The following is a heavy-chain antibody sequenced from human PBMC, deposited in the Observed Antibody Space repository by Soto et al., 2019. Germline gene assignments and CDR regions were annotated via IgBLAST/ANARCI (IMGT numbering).Heavy chain of an antibody. V-gene: IGHV3-48*01. Sequence: SLRLSCSASGFTFSSYIMNWVRQAPGKGLEWVSYISSSSSTIYYADSVKGRFTISRDNAKNSLYLQMNSLRAEDTAVYYCAREGHYYPYWGQGTLVTVS. D-gene: IGHD1-26*01. J-gene: IGHJ4*02. CDR3: AREGHYYPY. CDR1: GFTFSSYI. CDR2: ISSSSSTI.